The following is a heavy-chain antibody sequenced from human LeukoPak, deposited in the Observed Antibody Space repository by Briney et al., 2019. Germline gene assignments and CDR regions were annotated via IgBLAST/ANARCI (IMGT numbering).Heavy chain of an antibody. CDR3: ARVGVVPAAFDY. CDR2: ISNNGRNK. J-gene: IGHJ4*02. D-gene: IGHD2-2*01. V-gene: IGHV3-30*04. Sequence: GGSLRLSCAASGFTFSTYAIHWVRQAPGKGLEWVAFISNNGRNKDYADSVKGRFTISRDNSKNTLYLQMNSLRAEDTAVYYCARVGVVPAAFDYWGQGTLVTVSS. CDR1: GFTFSTYA.